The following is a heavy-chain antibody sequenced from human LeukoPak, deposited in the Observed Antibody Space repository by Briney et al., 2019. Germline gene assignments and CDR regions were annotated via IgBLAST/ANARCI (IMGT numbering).Heavy chain of an antibody. D-gene: IGHD3-3*01. CDR1: GGTISSHY. CDR2: IYYSGSS. V-gene: IGHV4-59*11. Sequence: SETLSLTCSVSGGTISSHYWSWIRQAPGKGLEWIGYIYYSGSSNYNPSLKSRVTISVDTSKNQYSLKLSSVTAADTAVYYCARSFWSGYYYFDYWGQGTLVTVSS. J-gene: IGHJ4*02. CDR3: ARSFWSGYYYFDY.